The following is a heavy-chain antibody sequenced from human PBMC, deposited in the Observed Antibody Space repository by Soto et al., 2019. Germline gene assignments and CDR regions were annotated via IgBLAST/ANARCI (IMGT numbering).Heavy chain of an antibody. V-gene: IGHV3-23*01. Sequence: GGSLRPSCAASGFTFTSYALSWLRQAPGKGLECVSAMSGSGGRTNYADSVKCRFTISRDNSNNSLYLQMNSLRAEDTAVYYCARGPRARRVMIVVVIREVIDYWGQRT. J-gene: IGHJ4*02. CDR3: ARGPRARRVMIVVVIREVIDY. CDR2: MSGSGGRT. D-gene: IGHD3-22*01. CDR1: GFTFTSYA.